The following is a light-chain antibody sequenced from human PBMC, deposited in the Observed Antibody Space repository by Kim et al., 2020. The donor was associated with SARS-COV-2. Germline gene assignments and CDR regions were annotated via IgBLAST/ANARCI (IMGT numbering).Light chain of an antibody. CDR3: AAWDDSLNGI. CDR1: SSNIGSNT. V-gene: IGLV1-44*01. J-gene: IGLJ2*01. CDR2: SNN. Sequence: ELTQPPSASGTPGQRVTISCSGSSSNIGSNTVNWYQQLPGTAPKLLIYSNNQRPSGVPDRFSGSKSGTSASLAISGLPSEDEADYYCAAWDDSLNGIFGGGTKLTVL.